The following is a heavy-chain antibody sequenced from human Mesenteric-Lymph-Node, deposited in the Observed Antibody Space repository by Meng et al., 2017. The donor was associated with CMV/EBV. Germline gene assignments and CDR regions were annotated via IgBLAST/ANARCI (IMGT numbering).Heavy chain of an antibody. CDR2: IYYSGGT. J-gene: IGHJ4*02. Sequence: SETLSLTCTVSGGSISSYYWSWIRQPPGKGLEWIGYIYYSGGTNYNPSLKSRVTISVDTSKNQFSLKLSSVTAADTAVYYCARGDFWSGYFDYWGQGTLVTVSS. CDR3: ARGDFWSGYFDY. V-gene: IGHV4-59*01. D-gene: IGHD3-3*01. CDR1: GGSISSYY.